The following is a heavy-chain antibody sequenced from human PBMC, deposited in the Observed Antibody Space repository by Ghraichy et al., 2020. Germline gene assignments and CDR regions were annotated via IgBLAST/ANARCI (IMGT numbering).Heavy chain of an antibody. V-gene: IGHV3-7*01. CDR1: EFTFSDSW. D-gene: IGHD3-10*01. CDR3: AKGAAPGSP. CDR2: IKPDGSEQ. Sequence: GESLNISCAASEFTFSDSWMTWVRQAPGKGLEWVANIKPDGSEQFYADSVKGRFTVSRDNGKNSLHLQMNSLRVEDTALYYCAKGAAPGSPWGKGTQVTVS. J-gene: IGHJ1*01.